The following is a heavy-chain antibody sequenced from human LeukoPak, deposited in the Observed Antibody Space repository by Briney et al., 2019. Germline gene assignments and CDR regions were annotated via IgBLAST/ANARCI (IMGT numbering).Heavy chain of an antibody. CDR2: INWNDGST. CDR1: GFTFDDYD. V-gene: IGHV3-20*04. CDR3: ARYPRGRNYGMDV. J-gene: IGHJ6*02. Sequence: GSLRLSCAASGFTFDDYDMNWVRQGPGKGLEWVSRINWNDGSTGYADSVKGRFSISRDNAKNSLYLQMNSLRAEDTAFYYCARYPRGRNYGMDVWGQGTTVTVSS. D-gene: IGHD2-2*01.